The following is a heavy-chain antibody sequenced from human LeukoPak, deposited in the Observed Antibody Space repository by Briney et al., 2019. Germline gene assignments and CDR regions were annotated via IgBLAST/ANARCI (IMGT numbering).Heavy chain of an antibody. CDR1: GGSFSGYY. V-gene: IGHV4-34*01. D-gene: IGHD5-18*01. J-gene: IGHJ4*02. CDR3: ARSGVVDTAMVTAVHYFDY. Sequence: PSETLSLTCAVYGGSFSGYYWSWIRQPPGKGLEWIGEINHSGSTNSNPSLKSRVTISVDTSKNQFSLKLSSVTAADTAVYYCARSGVVDTAMVTAVHYFDYWGQGTLVTVSS. CDR2: INHSGST.